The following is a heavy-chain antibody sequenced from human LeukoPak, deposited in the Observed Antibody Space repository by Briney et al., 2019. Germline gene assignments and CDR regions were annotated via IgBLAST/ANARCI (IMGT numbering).Heavy chain of an antibody. J-gene: IGHJ4*02. CDR2: INHSGST. CDR1: GGSFSGYY. CDR3: ARGQIVGEDFDY. Sequence: ETLSLTCAVYGGSFSGYYWSWIRQPPGKGLEWIGEINHSGSTNYNPSLKSRVTISVDTSKNQFSLKLSSVTAADTAVYYCARGQIVGEDFDYWGQGALVTVSS. V-gene: IGHV4-34*01. D-gene: IGHD2/OR15-2a*01.